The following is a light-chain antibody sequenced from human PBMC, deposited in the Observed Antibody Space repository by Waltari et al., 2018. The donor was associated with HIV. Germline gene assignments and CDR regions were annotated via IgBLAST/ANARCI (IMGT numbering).Light chain of an antibody. Sequence: DIQMTQSPSTLSAPVGDRVTITCRASQSISSWLAWYQQKPGKAPKVLIYRASSLESGVPSRFSGSGSGTEFTLTISSLQPDDFATYYCQQYNSYSQTFGQGTKVEIK. J-gene: IGKJ1*01. V-gene: IGKV1-5*03. CDR3: QQYNSYSQT. CDR1: QSISSW. CDR2: RAS.